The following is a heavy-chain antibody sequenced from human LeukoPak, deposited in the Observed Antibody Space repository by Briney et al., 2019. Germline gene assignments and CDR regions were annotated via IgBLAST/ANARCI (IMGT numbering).Heavy chain of an antibody. CDR2: ISYDGSNK. V-gene: IGHV3-30*04. CDR1: GFTFSSYA. CDR3: ARDLDIAVAGTLFDY. D-gene: IGHD6-19*01. J-gene: IGHJ4*02. Sequence: GGSLRLSCAASGFTFSSYAMQWVRQAPGKGLEGVAVISYDGSNKYYADSVKGRFTISRDNSKNTLYLQMNSLRAEDTAVYYCARDLDIAVAGTLFDYWGQGTLVTVSS.